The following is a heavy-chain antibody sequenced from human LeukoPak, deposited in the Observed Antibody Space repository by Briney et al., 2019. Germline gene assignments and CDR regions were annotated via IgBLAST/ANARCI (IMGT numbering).Heavy chain of an antibody. V-gene: IGHV3-11*04. CDR1: GFTFSDHY. D-gene: IGHD2-2*01. CDR2: IGSSGTTI. Sequence: PGGSLRLSCAASGFTFSDHYMTWIRQAPGKGLEWVSYIGSSGTTIYYADSVKGRFTISRDNAKNSLYLQMNSLRAEDTAVYYCARDNPHRYCSSSSCFLDAFDIWGQGTMVTVSS. J-gene: IGHJ3*02. CDR3: ARDNPHRYCSSSSCFLDAFDI.